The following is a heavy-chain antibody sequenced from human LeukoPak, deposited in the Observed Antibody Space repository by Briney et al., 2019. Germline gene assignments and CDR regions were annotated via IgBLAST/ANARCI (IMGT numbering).Heavy chain of an antibody. D-gene: IGHD2-2*02. Sequence: PSETLSLTCTVSGGSISSNYWSWIRQPPGKGLEWIGYIYYSGSTNYNPSLKSRVTISVDTSKNQFSLKLSSVTAADTAVYYCARGRDIVVVPAAIAGPYYYGMDVWGQGTTVTVSS. V-gene: IGHV4-59*01. J-gene: IGHJ6*02. CDR2: IYYSGST. CDR3: ARGRDIVVVPAAIAGPYYYGMDV. CDR1: GGSISSNY.